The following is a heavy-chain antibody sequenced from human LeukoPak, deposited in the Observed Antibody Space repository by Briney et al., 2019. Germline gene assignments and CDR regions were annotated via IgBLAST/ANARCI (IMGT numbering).Heavy chain of an antibody. CDR3: ASTEGDYEGN. Sequence: SETLSPTCTVSGGSISSSSYYWGWIRQPPGKGLEWIGSIYYSGSTYYNPSLKSRITISVDTSKNQFSLKLSSVTAADTAVYYCASTEGDYEGNWGQGTLVTVSS. CDR1: GGSISSSSYY. D-gene: IGHD4-17*01. V-gene: IGHV4-39*01. J-gene: IGHJ4*02. CDR2: IYYSGST.